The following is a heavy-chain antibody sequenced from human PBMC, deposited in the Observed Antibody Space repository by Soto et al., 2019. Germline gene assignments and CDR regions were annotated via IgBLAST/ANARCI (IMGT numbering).Heavy chain of an antibody. CDR1: GFTFSSYS. CDR3: ARDTTTDSSGYYYPPNNFDH. V-gene: IGHV3-21*01. Sequence: GGSLRLSCAASGFTFSSYSMNWVRQAPGKGLEWVSSISSSSSYIYYADSVKGRFTISRDNAKNSLYLPMNSMRAEDTAVYYCARDTTTDSSGYYYPPNNFDHWGQGHLVTVSS. J-gene: IGHJ4*02. D-gene: IGHD3-22*01. CDR2: ISSSSSYI.